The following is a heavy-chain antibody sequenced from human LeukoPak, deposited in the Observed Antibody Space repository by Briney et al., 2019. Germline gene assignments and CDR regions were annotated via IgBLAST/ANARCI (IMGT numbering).Heavy chain of an antibody. Sequence: PSDTLSLTCAVYGGSFCGYYWSGIRHPPGKGLEWIGEINHSGSTNYNPSLKSRVTISVDTSKNQFSLKLSSVTAADTAVYYCASTYSSSWYYYYGMDVWGQGTTVTVS. V-gene: IGHV4-34*01. J-gene: IGHJ6*02. CDR1: GGSFCGYY. CDR3: ASTYSSSWYYYYGMDV. D-gene: IGHD6-13*01. CDR2: INHSGST.